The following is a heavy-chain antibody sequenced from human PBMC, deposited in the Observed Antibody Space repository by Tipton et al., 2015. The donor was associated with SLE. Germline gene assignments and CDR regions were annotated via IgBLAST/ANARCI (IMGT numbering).Heavy chain of an antibody. V-gene: IGHV3-11*04. J-gene: IGHJ3*02. D-gene: IGHD6-13*01. CDR1: GFTFSDYY. CDR2: ISSSGSTI. CDR3: ARSARIAAAVGAFDI. Sequence: SLRLSCAASGFTFSDYYMSWIRQAPGKGLEWVSYISSSGSTIYYADSVKGRFTISRDNAKNSLYLQMNSLRAEDTAVYYCARSARIAAAVGAFDIWGQGTMVTVSS.